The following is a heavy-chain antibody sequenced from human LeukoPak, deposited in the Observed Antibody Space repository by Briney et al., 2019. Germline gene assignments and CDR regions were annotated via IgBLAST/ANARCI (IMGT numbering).Heavy chain of an antibody. J-gene: IGHJ4*02. CDR2: INWNGGST. D-gene: IGHD4-17*01. CDR1: GFAFEDYG. V-gene: IGHV3-20*04. Sequence: GGSRRLSCAVAGFAFEDYGMGWGRRGPGKGLEWVSGINWNGGSTGYADSEKGRFTISRDNAKNSLYLQMNSLRAEDTALYYCEKATVTTFFSDYWGQGTLVTVSS. CDR3: EKATVTTFFSDY.